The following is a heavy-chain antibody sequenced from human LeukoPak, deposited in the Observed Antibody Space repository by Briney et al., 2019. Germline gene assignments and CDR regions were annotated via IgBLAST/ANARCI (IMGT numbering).Heavy chain of an antibody. V-gene: IGHV1-2*06. CDR2: INPNSGGT. CDR1: GYTFTGYY. J-gene: IGHJ4*02. Sequence: ASVKVSCKASGYTFTGYYMHWVRQAPGQGLEWMGRINPNSGGTNYAQKFQGSVTMTRDTSISTAYMELSRLRSDDTAVYYCARGVYQGDYFDYWGQGTLVTVSS. D-gene: IGHD6-6*01. CDR3: ARGVYQGDYFDY.